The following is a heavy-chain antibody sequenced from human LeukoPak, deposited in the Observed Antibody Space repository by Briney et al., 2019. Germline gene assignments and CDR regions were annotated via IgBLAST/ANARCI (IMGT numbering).Heavy chain of an antibody. CDR3: ARAWAPYYDSSGYYWFKTLYYFDY. J-gene: IGHJ4*02. Sequence: ASVKVSCKSSGYTFTVYYMHWVRQAPGQGLEWMGRINPNSGGTNYAQKFKGRVTMTRDTSISTAYMELSRLRSDDTAVYYCARAWAPYYDSSGYYWFKTLYYFDYWGQGTLVTVSS. CDR2: INPNSGGT. D-gene: IGHD3-22*01. V-gene: IGHV1-2*06. CDR1: GYTFTVYY.